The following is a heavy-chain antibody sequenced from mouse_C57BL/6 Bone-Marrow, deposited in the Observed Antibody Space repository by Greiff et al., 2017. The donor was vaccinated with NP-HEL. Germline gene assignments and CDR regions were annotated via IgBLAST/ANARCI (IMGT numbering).Heavy chain of an antibody. J-gene: IGHJ1*03. V-gene: IGHV5-4*01. Sequence: DVMLVESGGGLVKPGGSLKLSCAASGFTFSSYAMSWVRQTPDKRLEWVATISDGGSYTYYPDNVKGRFTITRDNAKNNLYLQRSHLKSEDTAMYYCARDRGPDAWYFDVWGTGTTVTVSS. CDR2: ISDGGSYT. CDR3: ARDRGPDAWYFDV. D-gene: IGHD3-3*01. CDR1: GFTFSSYA.